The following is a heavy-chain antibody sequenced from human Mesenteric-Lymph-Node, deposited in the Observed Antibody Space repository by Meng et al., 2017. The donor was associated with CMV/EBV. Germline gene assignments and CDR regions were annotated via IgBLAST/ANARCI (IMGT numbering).Heavy chain of an antibody. Sequence: QLQWQGSGPGLVKPSETLSLSCIVSGDSISNSTYYWTWIRQPPGKGLEWIGSVHHSGTTYYNPSLKGRLTISVDTSANLFSLRLTTVTAADTATYYCARRGNYDSDYSEYWGQGTLVTVSS. J-gene: IGHJ4*02. V-gene: IGHV4-39*01. D-gene: IGHD3-22*01. CDR2: VHHSGTT. CDR1: GDSISNSTYY. CDR3: ARRGNYDSDYSEY.